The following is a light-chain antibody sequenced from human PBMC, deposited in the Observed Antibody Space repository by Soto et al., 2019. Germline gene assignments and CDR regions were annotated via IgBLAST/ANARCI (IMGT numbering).Light chain of an antibody. Sequence: IVLPQSPGTLSLSPGERATLSCRASQSVSSSYLSWYQQKPGQAPRLLIYGASSRATGIPDRFSGSGSGTDFPLTISRLEPEDFAVYYWQQYGSSPPAFGKWTKVEIK. CDR1: QSVSSSY. CDR2: GAS. CDR3: QQYGSSPPA. J-gene: IGKJ1*01. V-gene: IGKV3-20*01.